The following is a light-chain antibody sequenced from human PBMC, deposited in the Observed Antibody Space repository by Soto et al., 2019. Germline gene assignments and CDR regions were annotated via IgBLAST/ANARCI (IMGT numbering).Light chain of an antibody. J-gene: IGKJ1*01. CDR1: QTIDRW. CDR2: DAS. Sequence: DIQLTQSPSTLSASIGDRVVITSRASQTIDRWLAWYQQRPGLAPRLLIYDASTLESGVPSRFSGSGSETEFTLTISSLKPDDFATYHCQQYEGNPTFGQGTTVEVK. V-gene: IGKV1-5*01. CDR3: QQYEGNPT.